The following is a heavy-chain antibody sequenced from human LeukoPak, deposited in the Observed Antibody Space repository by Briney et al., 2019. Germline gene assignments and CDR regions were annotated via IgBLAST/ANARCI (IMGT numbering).Heavy chain of an antibody. J-gene: IGHJ4*02. Sequence: SETLSLTCAVSGYSISSGYYWGWIRQPPGKGLEWIGSIYHSGSTYYNPSLKSRVTISVDTSKNQFSLKLSSVTAADTAVYYCTSRYYNSSGYYQFDYWGQGTLVTVSS. CDR2: IYHSGST. CDR3: TSRYYNSSGYYQFDY. CDR1: GYSISSGYY. D-gene: IGHD3-22*01. V-gene: IGHV4-38-2*01.